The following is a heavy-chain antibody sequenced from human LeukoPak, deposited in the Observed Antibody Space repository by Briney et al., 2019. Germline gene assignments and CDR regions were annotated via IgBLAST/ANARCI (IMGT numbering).Heavy chain of an antibody. CDR3: AREFYYYDSSGQIDY. V-gene: IGHV1-69*04. CDR2: IIPILGIA. CDR1: GGTFSSYT. J-gene: IGHJ4*02. Sequence: SVKVSCKASGGTFSSYTISWVRQAPGQGLEWMGRIIPILGIANYAQKFQGRVTITTDKSTSTAYMELSSLRSEDTAVYYCAREFYYYDSSGQIDYWGQGTLVTVSS. D-gene: IGHD3-22*01.